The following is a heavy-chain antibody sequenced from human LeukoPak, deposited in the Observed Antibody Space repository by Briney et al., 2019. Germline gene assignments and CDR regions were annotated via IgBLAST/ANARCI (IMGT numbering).Heavy chain of an antibody. D-gene: IGHD3-9*01. CDR3: ASRNDILTCYVFDF. Sequence: PGGSLRLSCAASGFTFSSYGMHWVRQAPGKGLEWVAVISYDGSSKYYADSVKGRFTISRDNSKNTLYLQMNSLRAEDTGVYYCASRNDILTCYVFDFWGQATLVTVSS. V-gene: IGHV3-30*03. CDR1: GFTFSSYG. CDR2: ISYDGSSK. J-gene: IGHJ4*02.